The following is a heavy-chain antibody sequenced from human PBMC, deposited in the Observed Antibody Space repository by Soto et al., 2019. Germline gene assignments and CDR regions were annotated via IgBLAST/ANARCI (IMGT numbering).Heavy chain of an antibody. D-gene: IGHD2-15*01. J-gene: IGHJ5*02. Sequence: PSETLSLTCTVSGGSISSGNYYWSWIRQPPGKGLEWIGFISYSGSTYYNPSLKSRVTISVDTSKNQFSLKLSSVTAADTAVYYCARERPDGSRLDPWGRGTLVTV. V-gene: IGHV4-30-4*01. CDR3: ARERPDGSRLDP. CDR1: GGSISSGNYY. CDR2: ISYSGST.